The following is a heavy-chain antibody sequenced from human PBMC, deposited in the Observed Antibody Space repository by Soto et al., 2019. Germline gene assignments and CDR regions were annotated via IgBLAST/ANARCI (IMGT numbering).Heavy chain of an antibody. J-gene: IGHJ6*02. CDR2: IKQDGTER. V-gene: IGHV3-7*01. CDR1: KFSLSNYW. D-gene: IGHD6-19*01. CDR3: ARDADASGWYHYGFDV. Sequence: PGGSLRLSCAASKFSLSNYWMNWVRQVPGKGLEWVANIKQDGTERYYVDSVKGRFFISRDNAKNSLYLQMNYLRAEDTAVYFCARDADASGWYHYGFDVWGQGTMVTVSS.